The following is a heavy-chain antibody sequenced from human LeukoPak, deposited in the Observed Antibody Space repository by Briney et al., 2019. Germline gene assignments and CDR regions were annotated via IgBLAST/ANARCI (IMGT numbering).Heavy chain of an antibody. CDR1: RGTFSSSA. CDR2: IIPIFGTA. CDR3: ARGGSSSWGDYYYYMDV. Sequence: SVKVSCKASRGTFSSSALSWVRHAPGQGLEWMGGIIPIFGTANYAQKFQGRVTITTDESTSTAYMELSSLRSEDTAVYYCARGGSSSWGDYYYYMDVWGKGTTVTVSS. V-gene: IGHV1-69*05. D-gene: IGHD6-13*01. J-gene: IGHJ6*03.